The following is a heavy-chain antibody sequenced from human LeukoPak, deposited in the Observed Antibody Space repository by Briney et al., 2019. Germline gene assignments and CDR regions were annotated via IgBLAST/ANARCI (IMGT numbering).Heavy chain of an antibody. J-gene: IGHJ4*02. CDR1: GFTFSSYG. V-gene: IGHV3-30*02. Sequence: GGSLRLSCAASGFTFSSYGTHWVRQAPGKGLEWVAFIRYDGSNKYYADSVKGRFTISRDNSKNTLYLQMNSLRAEDTAVYYCAKDLDGGNSNFDYWGQGTLVTVSS. D-gene: IGHD4-23*01. CDR3: AKDLDGGNSNFDY. CDR2: IRYDGSNK.